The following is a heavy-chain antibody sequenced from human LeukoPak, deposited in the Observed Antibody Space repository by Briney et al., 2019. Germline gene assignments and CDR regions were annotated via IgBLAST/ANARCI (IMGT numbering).Heavy chain of an antibody. V-gene: IGHV4-59*01. CDR2: IYYSGST. J-gene: IGHJ5*02. Sequence: SETLSLTCTVSGGSISSYYWSWLRQPPGKGLEWIGYIYYSGSTNYNPSLKSRVTMSVDTSNNQFSLKLSSVTAADTAVYYCARTSLVVDARDKWFDPWGQGTLVTVSS. D-gene: IGHD2-15*01. CDR3: ARTSLVVDARDKWFDP. CDR1: GGSISSYY.